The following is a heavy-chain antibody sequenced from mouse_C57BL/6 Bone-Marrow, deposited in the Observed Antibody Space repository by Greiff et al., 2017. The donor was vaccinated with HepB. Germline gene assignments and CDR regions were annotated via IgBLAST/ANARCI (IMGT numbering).Heavy chain of an antibody. CDR1: GFSLSTSGMG. Sequence: QVTLKESGPGILQSSQSLSLSCSFSGFSLSTSGMGVSWIRQPSGKGLEWLAHIYWDDDKRYNPSLESRLTISKDTSRNQVFLMITSVDTADTATFYCARRADYYGSSWFAYWGQGTLVTVSA. D-gene: IGHD1-1*01. V-gene: IGHV8-12*01. CDR3: ARRADYYGSSWFAY. J-gene: IGHJ3*01. CDR2: IYWDDDK.